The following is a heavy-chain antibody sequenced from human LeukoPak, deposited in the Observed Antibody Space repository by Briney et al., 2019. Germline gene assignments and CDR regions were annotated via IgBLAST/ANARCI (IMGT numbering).Heavy chain of an antibody. Sequence: SETLSLTCTVSGGSVSSGSYYWSWIRQPPGKGLEWIGYIYYSGSTNYNPSLKSRVTISVDTSKNQFSLKLSSVTAADTAVYYCARETRVATITDAGIAVAGTLRGYYFDYWGQGTLVTVSS. CDR3: ARETRVATITDAGIAVAGTLRGYYFDY. CDR1: GGSVSSGSYY. V-gene: IGHV4-61*01. D-gene: IGHD6-19*01. CDR2: IYYSGST. J-gene: IGHJ4*02.